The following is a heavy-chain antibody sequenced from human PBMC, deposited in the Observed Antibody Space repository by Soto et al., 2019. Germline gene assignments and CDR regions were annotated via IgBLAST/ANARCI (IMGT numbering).Heavy chain of an antibody. V-gene: IGHV4-31*03. Sequence: PSETLSLTCTASGGSISSGGYYWSWIRQHPGKGLEWIGYIYYSGSTYYNPSLKSRVTISVDTSKNQFSLKLSSVTAADTAVYYCARDRAIFGSPGYYFDYWGQGTLVTVSS. D-gene: IGHD3-3*01. CDR1: GGSISSGGYY. J-gene: IGHJ4*02. CDR3: ARDRAIFGSPGYYFDY. CDR2: IYYSGST.